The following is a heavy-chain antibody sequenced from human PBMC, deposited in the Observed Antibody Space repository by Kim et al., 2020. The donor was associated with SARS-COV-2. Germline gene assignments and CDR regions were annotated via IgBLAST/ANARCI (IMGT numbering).Heavy chain of an antibody. CDR1: GGSFSGYY. V-gene: IGHV4-34*01. Sequence: SETLSLTCVVYGGSFSGYYWCWIRQPPGKGLEWIGEINHSGSTNYNPSLKSRVTISVGTSKNQFSLKLSSVTAADTAVYYCARRAPYYYGSGSYYGGFRFAFHYFDYWGRGTLVTVSS. D-gene: IGHD3-10*01. J-gene: IGHJ4*02. CDR3: ARRAPYYYGSGSYYGGFRFAFHYFDY. CDR2: INHSGST.